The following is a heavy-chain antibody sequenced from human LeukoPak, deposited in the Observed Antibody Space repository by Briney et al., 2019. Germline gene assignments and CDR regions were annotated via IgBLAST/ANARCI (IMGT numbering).Heavy chain of an antibody. V-gene: IGHV3-30*18. Sequence: GRSLTLSCAASGFTLSSYGMHWVRQAPGKGLEWVAVISKDGSNKHYAVSVKGRFTISRDNSKNTLYLQMNSLRAEDTAVYYCAKDRVRSHRKWYYYYGMDVWGKGTTVTVSS. CDR3: AKDRVRSHRKWYYYYGMDV. CDR1: GFTLSSYG. D-gene: IGHD1-26*01. CDR2: ISKDGSNK. J-gene: IGHJ6*04.